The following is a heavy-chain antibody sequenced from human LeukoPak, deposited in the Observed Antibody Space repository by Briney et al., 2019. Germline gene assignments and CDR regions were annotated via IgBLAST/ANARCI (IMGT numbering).Heavy chain of an antibody. CDR3: ARGDPAYGSGSFDY. Sequence: GGSLRLSCAASGFTFSTYSMLWVRQAPGKGLEWVSSISSITTYIYYSDSVKGRFTISRDNAKNSLYLQVNSLRPEDTAIYYCARGDPAYGSGSFDYWGQGTLVTVSS. D-gene: IGHD3-10*01. V-gene: IGHV3-21*06. J-gene: IGHJ4*02. CDR2: ISSITTYI. CDR1: GFTFSTYS.